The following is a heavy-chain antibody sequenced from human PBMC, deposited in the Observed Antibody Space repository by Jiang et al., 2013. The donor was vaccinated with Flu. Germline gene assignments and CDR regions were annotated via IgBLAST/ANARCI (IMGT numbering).Heavy chain of an antibody. Sequence: VQLLESGGGLVQPGGSLRLSCAASGFTFNVYSMNWVRQAPGKGLEWVAYIPGSGSPIYYADSVKGRFTISRDNAKNSVYLQMNSLRDEDTAVYYCATSNGYLDHWGQGTLVTVSS. CDR3: ATSNGYLDH. CDR2: IPGSGSPI. D-gene: IGHD2-8*01. V-gene: IGHV3-48*02. J-gene: IGHJ4*02. CDR1: GFTFNVYS.